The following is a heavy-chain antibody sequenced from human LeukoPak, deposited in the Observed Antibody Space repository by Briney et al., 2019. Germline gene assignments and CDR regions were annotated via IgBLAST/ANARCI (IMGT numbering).Heavy chain of an antibody. Sequence: GGSLRLSCAASGFTFSSYSMNWVRQAPGKGLEWVSYISSSSSTIYYADSVKGRFTISRDNAKNPLYLQMNSLRAEDTAVYYCARVGVYTIFGVVIDYFDYWGQGTLVTVSS. D-gene: IGHD3-3*01. CDR2: ISSSSSTI. J-gene: IGHJ4*02. CDR3: ARVGVYTIFGVVIDYFDY. V-gene: IGHV3-48*01. CDR1: GFTFSSYS.